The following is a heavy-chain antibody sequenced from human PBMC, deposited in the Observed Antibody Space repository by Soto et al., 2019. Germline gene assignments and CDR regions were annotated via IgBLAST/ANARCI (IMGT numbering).Heavy chain of an antibody. CDR1: GFSLDTYG. CDR2: IWFDGTTT. CDR3: ARVGDWSTGSCYSGTGDY. V-gene: IGHV3-33*01. Sequence: QVQLVESGGGVVQAGTSLRLSCTVSGFSLDTYGMHWVRQAPGKGLEWVAVIWFDGTTTYYADAVNGRFTISRDSSKSKMYLQMDSLRVEDTAVYYCARVGDWSTGSCYSGTGDYWGQGTLVTVSS. D-gene: IGHD2-21*01. J-gene: IGHJ4*02.